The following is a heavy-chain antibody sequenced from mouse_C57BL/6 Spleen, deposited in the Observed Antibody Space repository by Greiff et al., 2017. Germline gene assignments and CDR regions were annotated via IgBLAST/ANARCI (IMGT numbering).Heavy chain of an antibody. CDR3: ARSRDYDGFAY. CDR1: GYAFSSYW. Sequence: QVQLKESGAELVKPGASVKISCKASGYAFSSYWMNWVKQRPGKGLEWIGQIYPGDGDTNYNGKFKGKATLTADKSSSTAYMQRSSLTSEDSAVYFCARSRDYDGFAYGGQGTLVTVSA. V-gene: IGHV1-80*01. J-gene: IGHJ3*01. D-gene: IGHD2-4*01. CDR2: IYPGDGDT.